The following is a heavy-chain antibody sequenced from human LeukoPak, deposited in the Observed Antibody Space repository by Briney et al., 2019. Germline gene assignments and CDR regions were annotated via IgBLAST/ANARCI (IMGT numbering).Heavy chain of an antibody. CDR2: ISSSGGSS. J-gene: IGHJ4*02. CDR3: AKRGASGSYFFDY. V-gene: IGHV3-23*01. CDR1: GLTFSSYA. D-gene: IGHD1-26*01. Sequence: GGSLRLSCAASGLTFSSYAMSCVRQAPGKGLEWVSAISSSGGSSYYADSEKGRFTISRDNSKNTLYLQMNSLRAEDTAVYYCAKRGASGSYFFDYWGQGTLVTVSS.